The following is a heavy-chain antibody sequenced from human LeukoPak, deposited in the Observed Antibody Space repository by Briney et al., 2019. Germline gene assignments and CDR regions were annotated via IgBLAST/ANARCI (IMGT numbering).Heavy chain of an antibody. CDR1: GFTFSSYG. CDR3: AKDGSIAVAGIEDY. Sequence: GGSLRLSCAASGFTFSSYGMHWVRQAPGKGLEWVAVLWYDGSNKYYADSVKGRFTISRDNSKNTLYLQMNSLRAEDTAVYYCAKDGSIAVAGIEDYWGQGTLVTVSS. D-gene: IGHD6-19*01. J-gene: IGHJ4*02. V-gene: IGHV3-33*06. CDR2: LWYDGSNK.